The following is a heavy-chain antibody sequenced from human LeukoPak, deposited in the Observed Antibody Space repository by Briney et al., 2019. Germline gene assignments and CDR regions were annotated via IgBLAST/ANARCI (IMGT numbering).Heavy chain of an antibody. V-gene: IGHV3-23*01. CDR3: ARAPPGYSSGWYSYYGMDV. Sequence: QPGGSLRLSCAASGFTFSSYTMTWVRQAPGGGLEWVSGISGTGHTPHYADSVKGRFTISRDNSKNTLYLQMNSLRAEDTAVYYCARAPPGYSSGWYSYYGMDVWGQGTTVTVSS. CDR2: ISGTGHTP. J-gene: IGHJ6*02. D-gene: IGHD6-19*01. CDR1: GFTFSSYT.